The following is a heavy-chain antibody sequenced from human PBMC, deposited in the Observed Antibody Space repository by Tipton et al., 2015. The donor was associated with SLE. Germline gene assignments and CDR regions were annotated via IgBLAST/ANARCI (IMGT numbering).Heavy chain of an antibody. J-gene: IGHJ3*02. CDR1: GFTFSSYS. CDR3: ARGLLSITHAFDI. Sequence: SLRLSCAASGFTFSSYSMNWVRQAPGKGLEWVSSISSSSSYIYYADSVKGRFTISRDNAKNSLYLQMNSLRAEDTAVYYCARGLLSITHAFDIWGQGTMVTVSS. CDR2: ISSSSSYI. V-gene: IGHV3-21*01. D-gene: IGHD3-3*02.